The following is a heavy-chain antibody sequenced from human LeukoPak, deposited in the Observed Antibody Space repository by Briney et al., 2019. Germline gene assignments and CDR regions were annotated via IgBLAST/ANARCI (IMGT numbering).Heavy chain of an antibody. Sequence: ASVRVSCKASGYTFTGYCMHWVRQAPGQGLEWMGWMNPNSTGTNYAKTFQGRVTMTRDTSISTAYMELSRLRSDDPAVYYCARARITMVRGVMRLTWFDPWGEGTLLTVS. CDR3: ARARITMVRGVMRLTWFDP. J-gene: IGHJ5*02. CDR2: MNPNSTGT. CDR1: GYTFTGYC. V-gene: IGHV1-2*02. D-gene: IGHD3-10*01.